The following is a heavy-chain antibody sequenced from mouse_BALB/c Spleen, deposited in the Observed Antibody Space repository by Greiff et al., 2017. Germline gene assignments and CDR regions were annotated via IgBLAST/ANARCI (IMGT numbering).Heavy chain of an antibody. J-gene: IGHJ3*01. V-gene: IGHV1S41*01. D-gene: IGHD2-4*01. CDR2: IAPGSGST. Sequence: DLVKPGASVKLSCKASGYTFTSYWIHWIKQRPGPGLEWIGRIAPGSGSTYYNEMFKGKATLTVDTSSSTAYIQLSSLSSEDSAVYFCARDDYAPCAYWGQGTLVTVSA. CDR3: ARDDYAPCAY. CDR1: GYTFTSYW.